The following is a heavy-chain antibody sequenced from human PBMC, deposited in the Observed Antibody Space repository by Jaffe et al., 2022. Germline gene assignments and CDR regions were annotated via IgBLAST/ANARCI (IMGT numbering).Heavy chain of an antibody. D-gene: IGHD2-2*01. V-gene: IGHV5-51*03. J-gene: IGHJ4*02. Sequence: EVQLVQSGAEVKKPGESLKISCKGSGYSFTSYWIGWVRQMPGKGLEWMGIIYPGDSDTRYSPSFQGQVTISADKSISTAYLQWSSLKASDTAMYYCVRRGSRYCSSTSCYADYWGQGTLVTVSS. CDR2: IYPGDSDT. CDR1: GYSFTSYW. CDR3: VRRGSRYCSSTSCYADY.